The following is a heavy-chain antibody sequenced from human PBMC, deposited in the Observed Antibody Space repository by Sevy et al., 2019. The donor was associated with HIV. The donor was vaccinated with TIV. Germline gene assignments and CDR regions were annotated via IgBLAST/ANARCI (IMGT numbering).Heavy chain of an antibody. Sequence: ASVKVSCKASGGTFSSYGISWVRQAPGQGLEWMGGIIPILGTANYAQKFQGRVTITADESTKTAYMELSSLRSEDTAVYYCARGGGNGWHYFDHWGQETLVTVSS. CDR2: IIPILGTA. CDR3: ARGGGNGWHYFDH. V-gene: IGHV1-69*13. CDR1: GGTFSSYG. D-gene: IGHD6-19*01. J-gene: IGHJ4*02.